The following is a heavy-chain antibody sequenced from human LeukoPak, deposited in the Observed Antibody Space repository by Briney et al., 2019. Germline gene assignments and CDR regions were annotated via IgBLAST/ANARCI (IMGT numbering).Heavy chain of an antibody. CDR2: ISYDGSNK. J-gene: IGHJ4*02. D-gene: IGHD3-22*01. CDR3: AKGGRGLGILYYDSSGQLDY. Sequence: GGSLRLSCAASGFTFSSYGMHWVRQAPGKGLEWVAVISYDGSNKYYADSVKGRFTISRDNSKNTLYLQMNSLRAEDTAVYYCAKGGRGLGILYYDSSGQLDYWGQGTLVTVSS. V-gene: IGHV3-30*18. CDR1: GFTFSSYG.